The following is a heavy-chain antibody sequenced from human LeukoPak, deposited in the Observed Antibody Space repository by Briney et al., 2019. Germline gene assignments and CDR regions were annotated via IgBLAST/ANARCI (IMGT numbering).Heavy chain of an antibody. CDR1: GFTSSSYW. V-gene: IGHV3-7*05. CDR3: ARVFSGCSGGSCYGY. CDR2: IKQDGSEK. D-gene: IGHD2-15*01. Sequence: GGSLRLSCAASGFTSSSYWMSWVRQAPGKGLEWVSNIKQDGSEKYYVDSVKGRFTISRDNAKNSLYLQMNSLRAEDTAVYYCARVFSGCSGGSCYGYWGQGTLVTVSS. J-gene: IGHJ4*02.